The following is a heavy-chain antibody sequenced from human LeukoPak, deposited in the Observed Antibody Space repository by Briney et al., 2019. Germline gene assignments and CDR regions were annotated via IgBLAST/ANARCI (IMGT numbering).Heavy chain of an antibody. CDR1: GGSISSSSYY. CDR3: ARSELYYDSSGYRFDGAFDI. CDR2: IYYSGST. J-gene: IGHJ3*02. V-gene: IGHV4-39*01. Sequence: TSETLSLTCTVSGGSISSSSYYWGWIRQPPGKGLEWIGSIYYSGSTYYNPSLKSRVTISVGTSKNQFSLKLSSVTAADTAVYYCARSELYYDSSGYRFDGAFDIWDQGTMVTVSS. D-gene: IGHD3-22*01.